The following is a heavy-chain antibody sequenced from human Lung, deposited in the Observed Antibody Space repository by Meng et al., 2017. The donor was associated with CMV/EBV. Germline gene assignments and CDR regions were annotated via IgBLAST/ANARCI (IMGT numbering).Heavy chain of an antibody. CDR3: ARDGPRTGFIDH. J-gene: IGHJ4*02. V-gene: IGHV3-30*04. Sequence: QVQLVGSGGGVVQPGGSLRLSCAASGFTFSRSPMYWVRQTPGKILEWVAVISWDGKNKYYADSVKGRFTLSRDNSKNTLNLQMNSLKDDDTAVYYCARDGPRTGFIDHWGQGTLVTVSS. D-gene: IGHD2-8*02. CDR2: ISWDGKNK. CDR1: GFTFSRSP.